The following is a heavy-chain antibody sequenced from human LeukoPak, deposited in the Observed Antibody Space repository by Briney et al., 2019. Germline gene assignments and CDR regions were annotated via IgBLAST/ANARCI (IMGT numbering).Heavy chain of an antibody. J-gene: IGHJ4*02. CDR1: GYTFTSYY. V-gene: IGHV1-46*01. D-gene: IGHD2-15*01. Sequence: GASVKVSCKASGYTFTSYYMHWVRQAPGQGLEWMGIINPRGGSTSYAQKFQGRVTMTRDTSASTAYMELSSLRSEDTAVYYCAREVRYCSGGSCWKFDYWGQGTLVTASS. CDR2: INPRGGST. CDR3: AREVRYCSGGSCWKFDY.